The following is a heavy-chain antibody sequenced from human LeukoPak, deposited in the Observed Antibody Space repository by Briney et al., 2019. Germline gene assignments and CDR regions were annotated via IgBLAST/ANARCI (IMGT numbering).Heavy chain of an antibody. CDR3: AREIRLGELSSWDY. D-gene: IGHD3-16*02. CDR1: GGSISSYY. J-gene: IGHJ4*02. Sequence: PSETLSLTSTVPGGSISSYYWSWIRQPPGKGLEWIGYIYYSGSTNYNPSLKSQVTISVDPTKNQFSLKLSSVTAADTAVYYCAREIRLGELSSWDYWGQGTLVTVSS. V-gene: IGHV4-59*08. CDR2: IYYSGST.